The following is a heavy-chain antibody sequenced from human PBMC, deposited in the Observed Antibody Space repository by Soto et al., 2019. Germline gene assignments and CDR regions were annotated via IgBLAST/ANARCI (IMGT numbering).Heavy chain of an antibody. V-gene: IGHV3-23*01. CDR3: TKGDSSGFLDPSRGYSTPDH. CDR1: GISFKGCA. CDR2: ITTSDDIT. Sequence: CGSLRLSGAASGISFKGCAMIWLRQAPGKGLEGVSTITTSDDITYSADSVRGRFPISRDNSANTLFLQMSSLRGDDTATYYCTKGDSSGFLDPSRGYSTPDHWGQGTLVTVSS. D-gene: IGHD3-22*01. J-gene: IGHJ5*02.